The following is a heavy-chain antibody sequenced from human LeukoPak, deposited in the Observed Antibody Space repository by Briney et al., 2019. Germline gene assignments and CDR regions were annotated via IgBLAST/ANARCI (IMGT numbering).Heavy chain of an antibody. D-gene: IGHD5-18*01. CDR2: ISGSGGTT. CDR1: GFTFSSYG. CDR3: AKDPPTVMANAFHI. J-gene: IGHJ3*02. Sequence: GGSLRLSCAASGFTFSSYGMSWVRQAPGKGLEWVSSISGSGGTTYYADSVKGRSTISRGNSKNTLYLQMNSLRADDTAVYSCAKDPPTVMANAFHIWGQGTMVTVS. V-gene: IGHV3-23*01.